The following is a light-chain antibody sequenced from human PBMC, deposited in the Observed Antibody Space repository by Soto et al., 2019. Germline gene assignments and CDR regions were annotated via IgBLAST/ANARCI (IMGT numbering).Light chain of an antibody. CDR3: QQYDVWPVLT. CDR1: QSVSSN. CDR2: GAS. V-gene: IGKV3-15*01. Sequence: EKALTQSPVTLSLSPGERATLSCRASQSVSSNLAWYQQRPGQAPRLLIYGASTRASGVPDRFSGSGSGTEFILTISSLQSEDSAVYYCQQYDVWPVLTFGGGTKVDIK. J-gene: IGKJ4*01.